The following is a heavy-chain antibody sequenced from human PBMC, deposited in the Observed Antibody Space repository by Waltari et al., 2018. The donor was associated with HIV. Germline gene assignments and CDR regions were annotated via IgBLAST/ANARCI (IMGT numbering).Heavy chain of an antibody. D-gene: IGHD3-16*01. CDR2: ISHSGTT. V-gene: IGHV4-38-2*02. CDR3: ASTYYELLGGAYFDF. Sequence: QVQLQESGPGLVKPSETLSLTCSVSDYSITSGYYWGWIRQSPGRGLEWIGCISHSGTTVTSPSLKSRITLVRNASKNQFFPQRTSATAADTTVYYCASTYYELLGGAYFDFWGQGRLVTVSS. CDR1: DYSITSGYY. J-gene: IGHJ4*02.